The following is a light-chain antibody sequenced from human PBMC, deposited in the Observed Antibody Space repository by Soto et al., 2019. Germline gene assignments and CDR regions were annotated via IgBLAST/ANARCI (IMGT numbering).Light chain of an antibody. J-gene: IGKJ1*01. CDR2: AAS. CDR3: QQSYSTPRT. V-gene: IGKV1-39*01. CDR1: QSVSSSY. Sequence: TQSPGTLSLSPGQSPTLSYRASQSVSSSYLAWYQQKPGKAPKLLIYAASSLQSGVPSRFSGSGSGTDFTLTISSLQPEDFATYYCQQSYSTPRTFGQGTKVDIK.